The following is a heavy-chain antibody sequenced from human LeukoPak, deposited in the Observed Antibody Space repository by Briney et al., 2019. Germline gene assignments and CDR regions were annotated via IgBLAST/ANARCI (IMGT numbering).Heavy chain of an antibody. J-gene: IGHJ4*02. CDR1: GFTVSSNY. CDR2: IYSGSST. V-gene: IGHV3-53*04. D-gene: IGHD2-15*01. Sequence: PGGSLRLSCAASGFTVSSNYMSWVRQAPGKGLEWVSVIYSGSSTYYADSVKGRFTISRHNSKNTLYLQMNSLRAEDTAVYYCARQYCSGGSCYLDYFDYWGQGTLVTVSS. CDR3: ARQYCSGGSCYLDYFDY.